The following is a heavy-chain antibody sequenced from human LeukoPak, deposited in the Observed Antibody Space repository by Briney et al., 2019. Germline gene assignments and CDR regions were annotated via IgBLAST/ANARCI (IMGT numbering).Heavy chain of an antibody. D-gene: IGHD2-15*01. Sequence: GGSLRLSCAASGITFSRYGMHWVRQAPGKGLEWVAFVRSDGGKTFYADSVQGRFTVSRDNAKNTLYLQMNSLRAEDTAVYYCARSGAVGNWFDPWGQGTLVTVSS. J-gene: IGHJ5*02. CDR2: VRSDGGKT. CDR3: ARSGAVGNWFDP. CDR1: GITFSRYG. V-gene: IGHV3-30*02.